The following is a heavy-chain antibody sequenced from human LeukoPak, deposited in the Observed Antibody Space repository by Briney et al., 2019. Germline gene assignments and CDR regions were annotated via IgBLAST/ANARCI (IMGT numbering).Heavy chain of an antibody. CDR1: GGSISSGGYS. J-gene: IGHJ2*01. D-gene: IGHD2-21*02. V-gene: IGHV4-30-2*01. CDR3: ARGMGDTSYWYFDL. Sequence: SQTLSLTCAVSGGSISSGGYSWSWIRQPPGKGLEWIGYIYRSGSTYYNPSLKSRVTISVDRSKNQFSLKLSSVTAADTAVYYCARGMGDTSYWYFDLWGRGTLVTVSS. CDR2: IYRSGST.